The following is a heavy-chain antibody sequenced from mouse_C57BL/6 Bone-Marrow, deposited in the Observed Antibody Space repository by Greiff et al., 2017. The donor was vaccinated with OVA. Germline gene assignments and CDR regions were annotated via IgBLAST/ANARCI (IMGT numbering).Heavy chain of an antibody. CDR1: GFTFSDAW. J-gene: IGHJ3*01. CDR3: TRDTTVEAWFAY. V-gene: IGHV6-6*01. D-gene: IGHD1-1*01. CDR2: IRNKANNHAT. Sequence: EVQGVESGGGLVQPGGSMKLSCAASGFTFSDAWMDWVRQSPEKGLEWVAEIRNKANNHATYYAESVKGRFTISRDDSKSSVYLQMNSLRAEDTGIYYCTRDTTVEAWFAYWGQGTLVTVSA.